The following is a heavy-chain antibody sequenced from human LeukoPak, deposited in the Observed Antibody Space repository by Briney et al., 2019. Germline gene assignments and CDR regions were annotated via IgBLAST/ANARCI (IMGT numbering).Heavy chain of an antibody. CDR2: IYTSGST. CDR3: ARDFFSIAAAGYYYYYYMDV. Sequence: PSETLSLTCTVSGGSISSYYWSWIRQPAGKGLEWIGRIYTSGSTNYNPSLKSRVTMSVDTSKNQFSPKLSSVTAADTAVYYCARDFFSIAAAGYYYYYYMDVWGKGTTVTVSS. D-gene: IGHD6-13*01. CDR1: GGSISSYY. V-gene: IGHV4-4*07. J-gene: IGHJ6*03.